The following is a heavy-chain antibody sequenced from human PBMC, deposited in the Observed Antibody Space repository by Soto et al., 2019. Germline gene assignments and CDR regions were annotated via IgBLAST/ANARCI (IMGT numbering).Heavy chain of an antibody. CDR1: ASTFTGYT. CDR2: ISTFNGNT. V-gene: IGHV1-18*04. Sequence: QVHLVQSGTEVKEPGASVKVSCKASASTFTGYTINWVRQAPGQGLEWMGWISTFNGNTKYAGNFEGRVNMTTNTSTTTADMELTSLTFDDTAVDFCARGTVTSGRWFGPWGQGTLVSVSS. CDR3: ARGTVTSGRWFGP. D-gene: IGHD4-17*01. J-gene: IGHJ5*02.